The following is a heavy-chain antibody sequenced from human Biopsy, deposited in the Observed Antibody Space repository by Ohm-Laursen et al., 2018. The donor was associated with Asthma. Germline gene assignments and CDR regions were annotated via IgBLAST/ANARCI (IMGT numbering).Heavy chain of an antibody. V-gene: IGHV3-30*03. CDR2: ISSDGHNK. CDR1: GFVFSQFR. Sequence: SLRLSCSASGFVFSQFRMHWVRQAPGKGLEWVAPISSDGHNKYYKDSVKGRFTISRDNSKLRLYLEINSLRVEDSAVYYCARESGQDSGGTGAFDRWGQGIMVAVSS. CDR3: ARESGQDSGGTGAFDR. D-gene: IGHD4-23*01. J-gene: IGHJ3*02.